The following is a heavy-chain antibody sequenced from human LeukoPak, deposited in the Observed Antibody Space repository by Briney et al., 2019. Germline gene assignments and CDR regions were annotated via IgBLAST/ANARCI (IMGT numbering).Heavy chain of an antibody. V-gene: IGHV4-31*03. CDR2: IYYSGST. D-gene: IGHD1-26*01. CDR3: ARVEWELHFDY. CDR1: GGSISSGGYY. Sequence: SETLSLTCTVSGGSISSGGYYWSWIRQHPGKGLEWIGYIYYSGSTYYNPSLKSRVTISVDTFKNQFSLKLSSVTAADTAVYYCARVEWELHFDYWGQGTLVTVSS. J-gene: IGHJ4*02.